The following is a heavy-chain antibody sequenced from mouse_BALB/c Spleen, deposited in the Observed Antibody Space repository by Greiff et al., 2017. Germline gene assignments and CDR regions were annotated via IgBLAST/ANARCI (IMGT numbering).Heavy chain of an antibody. CDR2: ISSGGSYT. V-gene: IGHV5-6*02. Sequence: EVKVVESGGDLVKPGGSLKLSCAASGFTFSSYGMSWVRQTPDKRLEWVATISSGGSYTYYPDSVKGRFTISRDNAKNTLYLQMSSLKSEDTARYYCARRGTTVDYFDYWGQGTTLTVSS. CDR3: ARRGTTVDYFDY. J-gene: IGHJ2*01. D-gene: IGHD1-1*01. CDR1: GFTFSSYG.